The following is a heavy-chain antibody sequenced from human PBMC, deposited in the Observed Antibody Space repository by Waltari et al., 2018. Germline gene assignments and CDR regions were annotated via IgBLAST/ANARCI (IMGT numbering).Heavy chain of an antibody. D-gene: IGHD7-27*01. Sequence: EVQLVESGGGLVKPGGSLRLSCAASGFTFGSYSMNWFRQAPGKGLEWISSISSTGTYTHYADSVKGRFTISRDNAKNSLYLQMNSLRAEDTGVYWCATGGWGFYLDNWGQGTLVTFSS. V-gene: IGHV3-21*01. CDR1: GFTFGSYS. J-gene: IGHJ4*02. CDR2: ISSTGTYT. CDR3: ATGGWGFYLDN.